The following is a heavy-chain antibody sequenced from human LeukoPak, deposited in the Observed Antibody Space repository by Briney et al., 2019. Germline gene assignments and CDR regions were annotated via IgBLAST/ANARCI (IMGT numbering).Heavy chain of an antibody. CDR3: ARHHGSGRLYDRSMDV. CDR1: GYSFTSYW. Sequence: GESLKISCKGSGYSFTSYWIGWVRQMPGKGLEWMGIIYPGDSDTRYSPSFQGQVTISADKSISTAYLQWSSLKASDTAMYYRARHHGSGRLYDRSMDVWGEGTTVTVSS. D-gene: IGHD3-10*01. J-gene: IGHJ6*04. V-gene: IGHV5-51*01. CDR2: IYPGDSDT.